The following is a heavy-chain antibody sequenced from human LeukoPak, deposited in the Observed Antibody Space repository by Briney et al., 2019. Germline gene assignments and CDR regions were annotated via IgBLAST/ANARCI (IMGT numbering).Heavy chain of an antibody. CDR3: ARLGSGSYYSWFDP. CDR2: INHSGST. V-gene: IGHV4-34*01. Sequence: PSETLSLTCAVYGGSFSGYYWSWIRQPPGKGLEWIGAINHSGSTNYNPSLKSRVTISVDTSKNQFSLKLSSVTAADTAVYYCARLGSGSYYSWFDPWGQGTLVTVSS. J-gene: IGHJ5*02. CDR1: GGSFSGYY. D-gene: IGHD1-26*01.